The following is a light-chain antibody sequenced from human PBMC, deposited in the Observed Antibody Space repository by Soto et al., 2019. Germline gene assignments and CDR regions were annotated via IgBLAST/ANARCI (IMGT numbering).Light chain of an antibody. CDR1: NSNIASNT. J-gene: IGLJ1*01. CDR3: AAWDDTLKRYV. Sequence: QSVLTKPPSASETPGQTVSISCSGSNSNIASNTVNWYHHLPGTAPKLLIYYNNQRRSGVPDRFSGSKSGTSASLAISGLQXEDESDYYCAAWDDTLKRYVFGTGTKVTV. CDR2: YNN. V-gene: IGLV1-44*01.